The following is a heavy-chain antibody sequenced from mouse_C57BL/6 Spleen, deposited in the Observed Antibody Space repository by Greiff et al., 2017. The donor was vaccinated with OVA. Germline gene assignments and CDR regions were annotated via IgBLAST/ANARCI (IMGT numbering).Heavy chain of an antibody. CDR2: IRSKSNNYAT. CDR1: GFSFNTYA. V-gene: IGHV10-1*01. CDR3: VRQGLPWYFDV. J-gene: IGHJ1*03. Sequence: EVKLVESGGGLVQPKGSLKLSCAASGFSFNTYAMNWVRQAPGKGLEWVARIRSKSNNYATYYADSVKDRFTISRDDSESMLYLQMNNLKTEDTAMYYCVRQGLPWYFDVWGTGTTVTVSS.